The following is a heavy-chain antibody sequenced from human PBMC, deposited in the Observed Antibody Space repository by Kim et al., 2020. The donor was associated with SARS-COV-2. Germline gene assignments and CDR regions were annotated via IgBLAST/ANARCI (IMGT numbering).Heavy chain of an antibody. CDR3: ARGDSAGDYYYYGMDV. CDR2: ISSSGSTI. V-gene: IGHV3-48*03. D-gene: IGHD6-13*01. Sequence: GGSLRLSCAASGFTFSSYEMNWVRQAPGKGLEWVSYISSSGSTIYYADSVKGRFTISRDNAKNSLYLQMNSLRAEDTAVYYCARGDSAGDYYYYGMDVWGQGTTVTVSS. CDR1: GFTFSSYE. J-gene: IGHJ6*02.